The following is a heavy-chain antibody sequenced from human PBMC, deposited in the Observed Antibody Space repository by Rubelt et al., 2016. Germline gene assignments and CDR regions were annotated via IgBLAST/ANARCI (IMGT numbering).Heavy chain of an antibody. V-gene: IGHV3-53*01. Sequence: GKGLEWVSVIYSGGSTYYADSVKGRFTISRDNSKNTLYLQMNSLRAEDTAVYYCARHYDFWSPQYGGFDYWGQGTLVTVSS. CDR2: IYSGGST. CDR3: ARHYDFWSPQYGGFDY. D-gene: IGHD3-3*01. J-gene: IGHJ4*02.